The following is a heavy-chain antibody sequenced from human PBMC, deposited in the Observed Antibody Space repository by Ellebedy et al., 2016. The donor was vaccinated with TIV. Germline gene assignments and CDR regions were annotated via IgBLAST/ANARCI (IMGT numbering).Heavy chain of an antibody. CDR2: ISGSGGST. Sequence: GGSLRLXXAASGFTFDDYAMSWVRQAPGKGLEWVSAISGSGGSTYYADSVKGRFTISRDNSKNTLYLQMNSLRAEDTAVYYCAKDLDEVAGTYYYYGMDVWGQGTTVTVSS. D-gene: IGHD6-19*01. V-gene: IGHV3-23*01. CDR3: AKDLDEVAGTYYYYGMDV. CDR1: GFTFDDYA. J-gene: IGHJ6*02.